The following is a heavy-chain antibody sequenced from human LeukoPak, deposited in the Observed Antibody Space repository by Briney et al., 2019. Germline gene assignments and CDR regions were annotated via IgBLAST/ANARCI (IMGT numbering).Heavy chain of an antibody. CDR3: ARFLKLSSGRKYYYDSSGYSYYFDY. CDR1: GGSISSYY. Sequence: PSETLSLTCTVSGGSISSYYWSWIRQPPGKGLEWIGYIYYSGSTNYNPSLKSRVTISVDTSKNQFSLKPSSVTAADTAVYYCARFLKLSSGRKYYYDSSGYSYYFDYWGQGTLVTVSS. J-gene: IGHJ4*02. D-gene: IGHD3-22*01. V-gene: IGHV4-59*01. CDR2: IYYSGST.